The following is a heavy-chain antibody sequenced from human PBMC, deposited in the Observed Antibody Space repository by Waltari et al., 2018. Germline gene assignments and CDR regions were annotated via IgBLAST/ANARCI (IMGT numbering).Heavy chain of an antibody. CDR1: GYSISRGYY. D-gene: IGHD2-2*01. Sequence: QVQLQESGPGLVKPSETLSLTCAVSGYSISRGYYWGWIRQPPGKGLEWIGSIYHSGSTYYNPSLKSRVTISVDTSKNQFSLKLSSVTAADTAVYYCARHDAPGLGPDYWGQGTLVTVSS. CDR3: ARHDAPGLGPDY. V-gene: IGHV4-38-2*01. J-gene: IGHJ4*02. CDR2: IYHSGST.